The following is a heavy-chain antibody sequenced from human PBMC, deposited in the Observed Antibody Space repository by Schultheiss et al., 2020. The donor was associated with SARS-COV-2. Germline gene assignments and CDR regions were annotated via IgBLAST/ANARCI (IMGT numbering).Heavy chain of an antibody. V-gene: IGHV4-61*08. CDR3: ARAAANWNFDY. CDR1: GGSISSGGYY. CDR2: IYYSGST. D-gene: IGHD1-20*01. Sequence: SETLSLTCTVSGGSISSGGYYWSWIRQHPGKGLEWIGYIYYSGSTNYNPSLKSRVTISVDTSKNQFSLKLSSVTAADTAVYYCARAAANWNFDYWGQGTLVTVSS. J-gene: IGHJ4*02.